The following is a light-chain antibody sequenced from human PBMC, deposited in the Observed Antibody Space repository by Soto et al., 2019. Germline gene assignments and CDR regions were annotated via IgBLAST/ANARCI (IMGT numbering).Light chain of an antibody. CDR2: EVS. Sequence: QSALTQPPSASGSPGQSVTISCTGTSSVVGGYSSVAWFQHHPGEAPKLMIYEVSKRPSGVPDRFSGSKSGNTASLTVSGLQAEDEADYYCISYAGSNNYVFGTGTKVTV. J-gene: IGLJ1*01. CDR1: SSVVGGYSS. CDR3: ISYAGSNNYV. V-gene: IGLV2-8*01.